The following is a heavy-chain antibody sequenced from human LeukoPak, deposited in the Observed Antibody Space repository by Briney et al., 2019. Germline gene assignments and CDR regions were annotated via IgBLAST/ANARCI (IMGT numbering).Heavy chain of an antibody. Sequence: GESLKSSCKGSGYSFTSYWIGWVRQMPGKGLEWMGIIYPGDSDTRYSPSFQGQVTISADKSISTAYLQWSSLKASDTAMHYCARHVKPGYSSGRFDYWGQGTLVTVSS. J-gene: IGHJ4*02. CDR2: IYPGDSDT. V-gene: IGHV5-51*01. CDR3: ARHVKPGYSSGRFDY. D-gene: IGHD6-19*01. CDR1: GYSFTSYW.